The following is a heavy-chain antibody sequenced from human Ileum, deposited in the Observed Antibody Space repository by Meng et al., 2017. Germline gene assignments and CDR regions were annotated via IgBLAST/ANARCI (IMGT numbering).Heavy chain of an antibody. CDR2: VYHSGST. CDR3: ARADYVRYFDL. D-gene: IGHD3-10*02. V-gene: IGHV4-4*02. CDR1: GGSIESNNC. Sequence: GQLQDSGPGLGKPSETLSLTCAFSGGSIESNNCWTWIRQPPGQGLEWIGEVYHSGSTHYNPSLQSRVTISIDNSKNRFSLSLNSVTAADTAIYYCARADYVRYFDLWGRGTLVTVSS. J-gene: IGHJ2*01.